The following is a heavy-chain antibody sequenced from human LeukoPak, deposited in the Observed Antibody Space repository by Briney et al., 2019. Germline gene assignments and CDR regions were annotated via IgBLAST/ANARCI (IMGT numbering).Heavy chain of an antibody. CDR3: ARGLRGSPGVDY. Sequence: SQTLSLTCAVSGGSISSGGYSWSWIRQPPGKGLEWIGYIYHSGSTYYNPSLKSRVTISADRSKNQFSLKLSSVTAADTAVYYCARGLRGSPGVDYWGQGTLVTVSS. J-gene: IGHJ4*02. CDR2: IYHSGST. V-gene: IGHV4-30-2*01. D-gene: IGHD4-17*01. CDR1: GGSISSGGYS.